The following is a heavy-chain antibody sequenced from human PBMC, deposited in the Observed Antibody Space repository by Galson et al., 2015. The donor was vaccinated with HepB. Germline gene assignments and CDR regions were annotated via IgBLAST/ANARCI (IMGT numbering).Heavy chain of an antibody. CDR2: IWYDGSDK. CDR1: GFIFSSYG. V-gene: IGHV3-33*01. D-gene: IGHD3-10*01. Sequence: SLRLSCAASGFIFSSYGMHWVRQAPGKGLEWVAVIWYDGSDKDYADSVKGRFTISRDNSKNTLYLQMNSLRADDTAVYYCARPGSGSFLGGMDVWGQGTTVTVSS. CDR3: ARPGSGSFLGGMDV. J-gene: IGHJ6*02.